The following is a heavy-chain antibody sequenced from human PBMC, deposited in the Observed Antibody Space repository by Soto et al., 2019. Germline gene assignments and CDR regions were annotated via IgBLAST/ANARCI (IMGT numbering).Heavy chain of an antibody. V-gene: IGHV3-21*01. D-gene: IGHD2-2*01. CDR2: ISSSSSYI. CDR3: ARDVRLGYCSSTSCNYYYYYGMDV. J-gene: IGHJ6*02. Sequence: PGGSLRLSCAASGFTFSSYSMNWVRQAPGKGLEWVSSISSSSSYIYYADSVKGRFTIPRDNAKNSLYLQMNSLRAEDTAVYYCARDVRLGYCSSTSCNYYYYYGMDVWGQGATVTVSS. CDR1: GFTFSSYS.